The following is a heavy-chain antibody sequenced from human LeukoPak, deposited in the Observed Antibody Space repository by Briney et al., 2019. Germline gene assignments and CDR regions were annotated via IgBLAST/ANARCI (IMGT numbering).Heavy chain of an antibody. Sequence: GASVKVSCKASGGTFSSYAISWVRQAPGQGLEWMGGIIPIFGTANYAQKFQGRVTITADKSTSTAYMELSSLRSEDTAVYYCAFIAAAGTIPSFDYWGQGTLVTVSS. D-gene: IGHD6-13*01. V-gene: IGHV1-69*06. J-gene: IGHJ4*02. CDR1: GGTFSSYA. CDR3: AFIAAAGTIPSFDY. CDR2: IIPIFGTA.